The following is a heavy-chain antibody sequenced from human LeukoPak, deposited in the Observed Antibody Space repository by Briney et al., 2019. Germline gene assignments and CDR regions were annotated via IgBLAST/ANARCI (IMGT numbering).Heavy chain of an antibody. V-gene: IGHV3-23*01. Sequence: PGGSLRLSCAASGFTFSSYAMSWLRQAPGKGLEWVSAISGSGGSTYYADSVKGRFTISRDNSKNTLYLQMNSLRAEDTAVYYCANIAAAGPYYYYGMDVWGQGTTVTVSS. D-gene: IGHD6-13*01. J-gene: IGHJ6*02. CDR3: ANIAAAGPYYYYGMDV. CDR1: GFTFSSYA. CDR2: ISGSGGST.